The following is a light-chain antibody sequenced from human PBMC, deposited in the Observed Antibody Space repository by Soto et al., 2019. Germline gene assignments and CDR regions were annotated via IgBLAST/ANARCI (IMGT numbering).Light chain of an antibody. J-gene: IGLJ1*01. Sequence: QSALTQPASVSGSPGQSITISCTGTSSDVGSYNLVSWYQQHPGKAPKLMIYEVSKRPSGVSNRFSGSKSGNTASLTISGLQAEDEADYYCCSYAGCSSVFGTGTKVTVL. CDR2: EVS. CDR1: SSDVGSYNL. V-gene: IGLV2-23*02. CDR3: CSYAGCSSV.